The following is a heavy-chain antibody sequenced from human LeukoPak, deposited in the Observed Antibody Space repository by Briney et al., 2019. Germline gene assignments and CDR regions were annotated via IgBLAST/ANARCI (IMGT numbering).Heavy chain of an antibody. D-gene: IGHD3-22*01. J-gene: IGHJ4*02. CDR2: ISGSGGST. Sequence: GGSLRLSCAASGFTFSSYAMSWVRQAPGKGLEWVSAISGSGGSTYYAYSVKGRFTISRDNSKNTLYLQMNSLRAEDTAVYYCANGIYYDSSGYYSHPYYWGQGTLVTVSS. V-gene: IGHV3-23*01. CDR3: ANGIYYDSSGYYSHPYY. CDR1: GFTFSSYA.